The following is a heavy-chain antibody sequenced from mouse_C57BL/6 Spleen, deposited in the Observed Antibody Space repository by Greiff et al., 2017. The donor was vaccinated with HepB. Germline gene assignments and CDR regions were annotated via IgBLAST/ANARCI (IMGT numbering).Heavy chain of an antibody. D-gene: IGHD3-2*02. J-gene: IGHJ2*01. CDR2: IDPSDSYT. CDR1: GYTFTSYW. CDR3: SRTTTAQAIDY. V-gene: IGHV1-69*01. Sequence: VQLQQPGAELVLPGASVKLSCKASGYTFTSYWMHWVKQRPGQGLEWIGEIDPSDSYTNYNQKFKGKSTLTVDKSSSTAYMQLSSLTSEDSAVYYCSRTTTAQAIDYWGQGTTLTVSS.